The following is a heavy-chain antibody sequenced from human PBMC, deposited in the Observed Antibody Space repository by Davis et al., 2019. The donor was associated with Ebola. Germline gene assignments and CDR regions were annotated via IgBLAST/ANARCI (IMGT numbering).Heavy chain of an antibody. CDR3: ANHYHDSSGYKRPLDY. D-gene: IGHD3-22*01. V-gene: IGHV3-23*01. CDR2: ISGSGGST. Sequence: PGGSLRLSCAASGFTFSSYAMSWVRQAPGKGLEWVSAISGSGGSTYYADSVKGRFTISRDNSKNTLYLQMNSLRAEDTAVYYCANHYHDSSGYKRPLDYWGQGTLVTVSS. CDR1: GFTFSSYA. J-gene: IGHJ4*02.